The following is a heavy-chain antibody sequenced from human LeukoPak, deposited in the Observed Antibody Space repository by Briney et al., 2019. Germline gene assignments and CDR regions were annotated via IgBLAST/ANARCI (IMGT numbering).Heavy chain of an antibody. CDR1: GGTFSSYA. D-gene: IGHD3-3*01. V-gene: IGHV1-69*13. CDR3: ATRVNYDIWSGYYSGFDY. CDR2: IIPIFGTA. J-gene: IGHJ4*02. Sequence: SVNVSCKASGGTFSSYAISWVRQAPGQGLEWMGGIIPIFGTANYAQKLQGRVTITADESTSTDYMELSRPGSEDTAVYYCATRVNYDIWSGYYSGFDYWGQGALVTVSS.